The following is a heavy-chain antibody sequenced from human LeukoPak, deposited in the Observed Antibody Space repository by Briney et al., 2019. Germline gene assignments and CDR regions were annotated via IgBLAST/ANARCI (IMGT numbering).Heavy chain of an antibody. CDR2: IKQDGSEK. CDR3: ASLLAVAGTDFDY. V-gene: IGHV3-7*01. D-gene: IGHD6-19*01. J-gene: IGHJ4*02. CDR1: GFTFSSYW. Sequence: GGSLRLSCAASGFTFSSYWMSWARQAPGKGLEWVANIKQDGSEKYYVDSVKGRFTISRDNAKNSLYLQMNSLRAEDTAVYYCASLLAVAGTDFDYWGQGTLVTVSS.